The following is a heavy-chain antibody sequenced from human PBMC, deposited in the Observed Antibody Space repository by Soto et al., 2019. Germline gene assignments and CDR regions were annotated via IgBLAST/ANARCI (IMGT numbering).Heavy chain of an antibody. CDR1: GFTFDDYA. V-gene: IGHV3-9*01. Sequence: PGGSLRLSCAASGFTFDDYAMHWVRQAPGKGLEWVSGISWNSGSVGYADSVKGRFTISRDNAKNSLYLQINSLRAEDTALYYCAKGSADWTPWSSFDYWGLGTLVTVSS. CDR3: AKGSADWTPWSSFDY. D-gene: IGHD1-1*01. CDR2: ISWNSGSV. J-gene: IGHJ4*02.